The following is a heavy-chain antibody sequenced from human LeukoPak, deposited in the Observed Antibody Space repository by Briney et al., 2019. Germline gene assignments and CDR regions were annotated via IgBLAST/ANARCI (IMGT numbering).Heavy chain of an antibody. V-gene: IGHV1-18*01. Sequence: ASVTVSCKASGYTFTSYGISWVRQAPGQGLEWMGWISAYNGNTNYAQKLQGRVTMTTDTSTSTAYMELRSLRSDDTAVYHCARDQGFSKDIVVVPAAHWGQGTLVTVSS. D-gene: IGHD2-2*01. CDR1: GYTFTSYG. CDR2: ISAYNGNT. J-gene: IGHJ4*02. CDR3: ARDQGFSKDIVVVPAAH.